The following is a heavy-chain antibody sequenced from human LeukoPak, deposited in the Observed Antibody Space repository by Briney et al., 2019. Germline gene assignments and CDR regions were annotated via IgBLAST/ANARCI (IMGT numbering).Heavy chain of an antibody. V-gene: IGHV1-69*13. D-gene: IGHD3-22*01. J-gene: IGHJ4*02. CDR1: GGTFSSYA. CDR2: IIPIFGTA. Sequence: GASVKVSCKASGGTFSSYAISWVRQAPGQGLEWIGGIIPIFGTANYAQKFQGRVTITADESTSTAYMELSSLRSEDTAVYYCARSPSYYYYDSSGYYDDWGQGTLVTVSS. CDR3: ARSPSYYYYDSSGYYDD.